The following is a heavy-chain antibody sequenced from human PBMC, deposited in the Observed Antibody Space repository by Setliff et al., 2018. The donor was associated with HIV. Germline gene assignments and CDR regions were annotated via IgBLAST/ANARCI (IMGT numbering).Heavy chain of an antibody. CDR2: INHRGST. V-gene: IGHV4-34*01. D-gene: IGHD2-2*01. Sequence: SETLSLTCAVYGGSFSGYYWSWIRQPPGKGLEWIGEINHRGSTDYMPSLKGRVTISVDTSKNQFSLKLNSVTAADTAVYYCARQRQDYIVVVPAPFDYWGQGILVTVSS. CDR1: GGSFSGYY. J-gene: IGHJ4*02. CDR3: ARQRQDYIVVVPAPFDY.